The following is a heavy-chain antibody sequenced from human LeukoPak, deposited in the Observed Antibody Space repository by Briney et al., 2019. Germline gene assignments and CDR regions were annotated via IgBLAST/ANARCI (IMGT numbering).Heavy chain of an antibody. Sequence: ASVKVSCKASGYAFTSYGINWVRQASGQGLEWMGGIIPIFDTTNYAQKFQGRVTITADKSTSTAYMELSSLTSDDTAVYYCARDGRGYSGYDFRYFDYWGQGTPVTVSS. CDR2: IIPIFDTT. CDR1: GYAFTSYG. CDR3: ARDGRGYSGYDFRYFDY. D-gene: IGHD5-12*01. J-gene: IGHJ4*02. V-gene: IGHV1-69*06.